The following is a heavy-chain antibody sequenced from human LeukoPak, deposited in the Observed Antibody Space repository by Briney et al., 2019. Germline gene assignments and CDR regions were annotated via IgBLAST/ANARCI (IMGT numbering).Heavy chain of an antibody. CDR1: DGSLSRNY. D-gene: IGHD3-9*01. J-gene: IGHJ3*02. CDR3: ARDPDYDVLAAFDI. CDR2: IYSSGST. Sequence: PSETLSLTCTVSDGSLSRNYWNWIRQPPGKGLEWIGDIYSSGSTRYNPSLQSRVTISTDTSKSQFSLKLTSVTAADTAVYYCARDPDYDVLAAFDIWGQGTVVTVSS. V-gene: IGHV4-59*01.